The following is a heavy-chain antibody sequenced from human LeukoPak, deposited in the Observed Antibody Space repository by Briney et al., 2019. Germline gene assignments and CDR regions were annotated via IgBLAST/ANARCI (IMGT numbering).Heavy chain of an antibody. D-gene: IGHD2-21*01. J-gene: IGHJ3*02. CDR3: AKDMSFSLLLGAFDI. Sequence: PGGSLRHSCAASGFTFDDYAMHWVRQAPGKGLEGVSGISWNSGSIGYADSVKGRFTISRDNAKNSLYLQMNSLRAEDMALYYCAKDMSFSLLLGAFDIWGQGTMVTVSS. CDR1: GFTFDDYA. V-gene: IGHV3-9*03. CDR2: ISWNSGSI.